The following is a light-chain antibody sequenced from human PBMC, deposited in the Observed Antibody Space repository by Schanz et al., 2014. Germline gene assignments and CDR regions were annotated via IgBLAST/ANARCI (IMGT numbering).Light chain of an antibody. Sequence: DIQMTQSPSSLSASVGDRVTLTCRASQTIGSYLNWYQHKSGKAPKLLIYAASTLRAGVPSRFSGSGAVTDFTLTISSLQPEDFATYYCQQLNSYPRMYTFGQGTKLEIK. CDR1: QTIGSY. J-gene: IGKJ2*01. CDR3: QQLNSYPRMYT. V-gene: IGKV1-39*01. CDR2: AAS.